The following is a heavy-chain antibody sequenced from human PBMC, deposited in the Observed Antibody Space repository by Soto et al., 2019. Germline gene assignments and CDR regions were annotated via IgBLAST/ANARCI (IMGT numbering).Heavy chain of an antibody. CDR1: GFTFSSYA. Sequence: GSLRLSWAASGFTFSSYAMSWIRQAQGKGLEWVSAISGSGDSTYDADSVKGRFTISRDNSKNTLYLQMNSLRAEDTAVYYCAKGIYSYGYNSFDYWSQGTLVTVSS. J-gene: IGHJ4*02. CDR2: ISGSGDST. CDR3: AKGIYSYGYNSFDY. D-gene: IGHD5-18*01. V-gene: IGHV3-23*01.